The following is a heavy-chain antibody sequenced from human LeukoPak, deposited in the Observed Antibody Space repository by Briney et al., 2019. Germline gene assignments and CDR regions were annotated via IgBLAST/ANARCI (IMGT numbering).Heavy chain of an antibody. J-gene: IGHJ4*02. CDR1: GGSISSYY. CDR2: IYYSGST. D-gene: IGHD2-15*01. V-gene: IGHV4-59*12. CDR3: ARGQRSCSGGSCYGPYFDY. Sequence: SETLSLTCTVSGGSISSYYWSWIRQPPGKGLEWIGYIYYSGSTNYNPSLKSRVTISVDTSKNQFSLKLSSVTAADTAVYYCARGQRSCSGGSCYGPYFDYWGQGTLVTVSS.